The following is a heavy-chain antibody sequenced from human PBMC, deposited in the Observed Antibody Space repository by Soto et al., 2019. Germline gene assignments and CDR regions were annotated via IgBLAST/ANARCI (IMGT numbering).Heavy chain of an antibody. CDR2: INAGNGNT. D-gene: IGHD2-21*02. CDR1: GYTFTSYA. Sequence: ASVKVSCKASGYTFTSYAMHWVRQAPGQRLEWMGWINAGNGNTKYSQKFQGRVTITRDTSASTAYMELSSLRSEDTAVYYCARDNGGVTTLDAFDIWGQGTMVTVSS. CDR3: ARDNGGVTTLDAFDI. J-gene: IGHJ3*02. V-gene: IGHV1-3*01.